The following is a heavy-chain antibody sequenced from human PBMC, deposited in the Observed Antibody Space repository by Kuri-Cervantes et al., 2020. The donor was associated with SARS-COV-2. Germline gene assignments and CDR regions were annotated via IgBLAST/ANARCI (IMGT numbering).Heavy chain of an antibody. V-gene: IGHV4-38-2*02. CDR1: GYSISSGYY. CDR2: IYHSGST. CDR3: AREDIVVVPAATPQNPYYYYYGMDV. Sequence: SETLSLTCAVSGYSISSGYYWGWIRQPPGKGLEWIGSIYHSGSTYYNPSLKSRVTISVDTSKNQFSLKLSSVTASDTAVYYCAREDIVVVPAATPQNPYYYYYGMDVWGQGTTVTVSS. D-gene: IGHD2-2*01. J-gene: IGHJ6*02.